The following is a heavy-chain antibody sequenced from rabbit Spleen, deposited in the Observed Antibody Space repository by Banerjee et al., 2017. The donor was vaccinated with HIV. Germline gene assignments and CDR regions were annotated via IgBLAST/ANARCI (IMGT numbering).Heavy chain of an antibody. CDR1: AFSFISSYD. CDR3: ARDLVAVIGWNFNL. J-gene: IGHJ4*01. D-gene: IGHD1-1*01. Sequence: QEQLVESGGGLVQPEGSLTLTCTASAFSFISSYDMSWVRQAPGKGPEWIACIDVVKSGTAYYANWAKGRATISKTSATTVTLQMTSLTAADTATYFCARDLVAVIGWNFNLWGPGTLVTVS. V-gene: IGHV1S45*01. CDR2: IDVVKSGTA.